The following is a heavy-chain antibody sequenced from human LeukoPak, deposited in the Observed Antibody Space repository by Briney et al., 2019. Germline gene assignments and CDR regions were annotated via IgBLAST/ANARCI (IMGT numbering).Heavy chain of an antibody. Sequence: SETLSLTCTVSGYSISSGYYWGWVRQPPGKRLEWIGSIYSGGSTYYIPSLKSRLTISLDTSKSQFSLKLSSVTAADTAVYYCARDGRNFDIDYWGQGTLVTVSS. CDR2: IYSGGST. V-gene: IGHV4-38-2*02. CDR3: ARDGRNFDIDY. J-gene: IGHJ4*02. CDR1: GYSISSGYY. D-gene: IGHD4-23*01.